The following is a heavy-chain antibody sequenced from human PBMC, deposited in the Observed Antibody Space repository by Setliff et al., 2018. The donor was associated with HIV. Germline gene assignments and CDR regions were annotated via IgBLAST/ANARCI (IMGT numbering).Heavy chain of an antibody. CDR2: IYIYNSGST. CDR1: GGSFSGYY. D-gene: IGHD3-3*01. J-gene: IGHJ4*02. Sequence: SETLSLTCSVSGGSFSGYYWSWIRQPPGKGLEWIGYIYIYNSGSTNYNPSLTSRVTISVDTSRDQFSLKLTSVTAADAAIYYCARGVNFDYWGQGTQVTVSS. CDR3: ARGVNFDY. V-gene: IGHV4-59*01.